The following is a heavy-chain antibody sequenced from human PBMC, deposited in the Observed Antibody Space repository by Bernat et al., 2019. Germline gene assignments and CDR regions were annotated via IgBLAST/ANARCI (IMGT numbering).Heavy chain of an antibody. CDR3: ARERGAAGDYGMDV. Sequence: QVQLVESGGGVVQPGRSLGLSCAASGFTFSSYGMHWVRQAPGKGLEWVAVIWYDGSNKYYADSVKGRFTISRDNSKNTLYLQMNSLRAEDTAVYYCARERGAAGDYGMDVWGQGTTVTVSS. CDR2: IWYDGSNK. V-gene: IGHV3-33*01. D-gene: IGHD6-13*01. CDR1: GFTFSSYG. J-gene: IGHJ6*02.